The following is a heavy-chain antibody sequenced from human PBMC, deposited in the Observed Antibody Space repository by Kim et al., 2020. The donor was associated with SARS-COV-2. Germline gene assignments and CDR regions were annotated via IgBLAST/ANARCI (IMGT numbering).Heavy chain of an antibody. J-gene: IGHJ6*02. D-gene: IGHD1-26*01. CDR3: ARDLNSGSDDIYYYGMDV. Sequence: GRFTIARDNAKNSLYLQMNSLRAEDTAVYYCARDLNSGSDDIYYYGMDVWGQGTTVTVSS. V-gene: IGHV3-11*06.